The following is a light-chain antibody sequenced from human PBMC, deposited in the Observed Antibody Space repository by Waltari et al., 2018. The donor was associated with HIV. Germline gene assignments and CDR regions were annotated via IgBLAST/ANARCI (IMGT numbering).Light chain of an antibody. Sequence: QSALTQPRSVSGPPGQPVTISCTGTSSDVGGYNYVPWYQQPPGKAPKRVIYDVNKRPSGVPERFAGSKSGNTASLTISELQTEDEADYYCYSYAGSYTSVFGTGTTVTVL. CDR1: SSDVGGYNY. CDR3: YSYAGSYTSV. V-gene: IGLV2-11*01. CDR2: DVN. J-gene: IGLJ1*01.